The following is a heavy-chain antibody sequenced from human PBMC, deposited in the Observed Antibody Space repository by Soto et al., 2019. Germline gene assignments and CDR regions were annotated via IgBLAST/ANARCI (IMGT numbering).Heavy chain of an antibody. D-gene: IGHD3-10*01. J-gene: IGHJ4*02. CDR2: IYYSGST. CDR1: GGSINNGGYF. V-gene: IGHV4-31*03. CDR3: ARVGVRGGGVDC. Sequence: QVQLQESGPGLVKPSQTLSLTCTVSGGSINNGGYFWSWIRQHPGKGLEWIGYIYYSGSTSYNPSLKSRISISVDTSKNQFSLKLSSVTAADTAVYHCARVGVRGGGVDCWGLGTLVTVSS.